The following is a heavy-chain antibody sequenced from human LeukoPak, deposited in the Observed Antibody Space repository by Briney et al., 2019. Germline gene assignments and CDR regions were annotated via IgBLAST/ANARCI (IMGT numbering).Heavy chain of an antibody. CDR2: ISGSGGST. CDR3: ARAGEQWLVHFDI. V-gene: IGHV3-23*01. D-gene: IGHD6-19*01. J-gene: IGHJ3*02. Sequence: GGSLRLSCAASGFTFSDYAMNWVRQAPGKGLEWVSTISGSGGSTYYAGSVKGRFTISRDNSKNTLYLQMNSLRAEDTAVYYCARAGEQWLVHFDIWGQGTMVTVSS. CDR1: GFTFSDYA.